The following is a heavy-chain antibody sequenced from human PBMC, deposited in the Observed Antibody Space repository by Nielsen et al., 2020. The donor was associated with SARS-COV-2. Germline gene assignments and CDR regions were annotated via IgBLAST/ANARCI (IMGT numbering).Heavy chain of an antibody. CDR2: IYYSGST. V-gene: IGHV4-59*08. J-gene: IGHJ3*02. CDR3: ARHPAQEMATMEVAFDI. D-gene: IGHD5-24*01. CDR1: GGSISSYY. Sequence: SETLSLTCTVSGGSISSYYWSWIRQPPGKGLEWIGYIYYSGSTNYNPSLKSRVTISVDTSKNQFSLKLSSVTAADTAVYYCARHPAQEMATMEVAFDIWCQGTMVTVSS.